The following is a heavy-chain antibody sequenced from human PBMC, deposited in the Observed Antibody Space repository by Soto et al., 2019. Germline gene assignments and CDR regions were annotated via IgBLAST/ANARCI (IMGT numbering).Heavy chain of an antibody. D-gene: IGHD1-7*01. Sequence: SGPTLVNPTQTLTLTCTFSGFSLSTSGMCVSWIRQPPGKALEWLALIDWDDDKYYSTSLKTRPTISKDTSKNQVVLTMTNMDPVDTATYYCARIVAGTTLGENWFDPWGQGTLVTVSS. CDR2: IDWDDDK. V-gene: IGHV2-70*01. J-gene: IGHJ5*02. CDR1: GFSLSTSGMC. CDR3: ARIVAGTTLGENWFDP.